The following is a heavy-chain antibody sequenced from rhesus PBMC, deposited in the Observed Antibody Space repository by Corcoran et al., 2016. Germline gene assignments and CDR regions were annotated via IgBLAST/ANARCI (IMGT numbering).Heavy chain of an antibody. D-gene: IGHD6-31*01. Sequence: QVQLQESGPGLVKPSETLSLTCAVSGGSFSSYWWSWIRQPPGKGLEWIGEINGNSGRTNYNPSLKSRVTISKDASKNQFSLKLSSVTAADTAVYYCASLYSSGWYTNPDYWGQGVLVTVSS. V-gene: IGHV4-80*01. CDR3: ASLYSSGWYTNPDY. CDR2: INGNSGRT. CDR1: GGSFSSYW. J-gene: IGHJ4*01.